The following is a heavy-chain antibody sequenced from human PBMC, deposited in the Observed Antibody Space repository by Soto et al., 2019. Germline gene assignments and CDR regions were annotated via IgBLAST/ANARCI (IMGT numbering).Heavy chain of an antibody. CDR1: GFTFSSYA. J-gene: IGHJ4*02. CDR2: ISSNGGST. D-gene: IGHD6-13*01. CDR3: ARLNPIAAAFDY. Sequence: EVQLVESGGGLVQPGGSLRLSCAASGFTFSSYAMHWVRQAPGKGLEYVSAISSNGGSTYYANSVKGRFTISRDNSKNTRYLQMGSLRAEDMAVYYCARLNPIAAAFDYWGQGTLVTVSS. V-gene: IGHV3-64*01.